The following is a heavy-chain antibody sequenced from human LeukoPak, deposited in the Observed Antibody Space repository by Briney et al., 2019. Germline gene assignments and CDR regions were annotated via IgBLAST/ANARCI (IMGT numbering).Heavy chain of an antibody. J-gene: IGHJ6*03. CDR2: ISGGDGST. CDR1: GFTFISYA. V-gene: IGHV3-23*01. Sequence: GGSLRLSCAASGFTFISYAMSWVRQAPGKGLEWVSGISGGDGSTYYADSVKDRFTISRDNSKNTIYLQMNSLRAEDTAVYYCAQHYTHSYYYYYMAFSRKGTTITVSS. D-gene: IGHD3-3*01. CDR3: AQHYTHSYYYYYMAF.